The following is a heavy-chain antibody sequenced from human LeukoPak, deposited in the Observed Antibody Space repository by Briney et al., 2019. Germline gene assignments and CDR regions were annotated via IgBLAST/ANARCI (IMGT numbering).Heavy chain of an antibody. CDR1: GFTFSNYA. J-gene: IGHJ4*02. CDR2: ISGSGGTT. CDR3: AIPFIGVDY. D-gene: IGHD3-10*01. V-gene: IGHV3-23*01. Sequence: PGGSLRLSCAASGFTFSNYAMSWVRQAPGKGLEWVSGISGSGGTTYYADSVKGRFTISRDNSKNTLSLQMDSLRAEDTAVYYCAIPFIGVDYWGQGTLVTVSS.